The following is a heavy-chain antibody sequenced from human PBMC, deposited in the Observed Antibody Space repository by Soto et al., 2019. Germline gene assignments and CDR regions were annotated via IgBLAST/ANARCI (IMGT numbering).Heavy chain of an antibody. CDR2: IGGSDDDT. Sequence: PXGALLLISPASGFTFYYYSMSWVRQAPGKGLEWVSVIGGSDDDTHYADSVKGRFTISRDNSKNTLFLQLDSMRVEDTAVYYCAKDRVNHNSVWDPFEIWGQGRVVTVSS. D-gene: IGHD1-20*01. CDR3: AKDRVNHNSVWDPFEI. J-gene: IGHJ3*02. V-gene: IGHV3-23*01. CDR1: GFTFYYYS.